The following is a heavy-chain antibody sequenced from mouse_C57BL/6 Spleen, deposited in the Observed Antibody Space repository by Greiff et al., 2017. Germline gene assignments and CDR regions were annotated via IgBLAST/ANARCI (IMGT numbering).Heavy chain of an antibody. D-gene: IGHD2-4*01. CDR1: GYTFTSYW. CDR2: IRPNSGST. J-gene: IGHJ3*01. Sequence: VQLQQPGAELVKPGASVKLSCKASGYTFTSYWMHWVQQRPGQGLEWIGMIRPNSGSTNYNEKLKSKATLTVDKTSSTAYMQLRNLTSEDSAVYYGAGGPYYEYGEDWFAYWGQGTLVTVSA. V-gene: IGHV1-64*01. CDR3: AGGPYYEYGEDWFAY.